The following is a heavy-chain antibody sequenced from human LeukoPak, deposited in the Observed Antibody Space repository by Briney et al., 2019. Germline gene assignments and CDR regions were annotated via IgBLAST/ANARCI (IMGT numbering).Heavy chain of an antibody. D-gene: IGHD1-26*01. Sequence: ASVKVSCKASGYTFTSYGISWVRQAPGQGLEWMGWISGYNGDTKYAQKFQDRVTMTTDTSTSTAYMDLRSLRSDGTAVYYCARDRYGVRSGSCDYWGQGTLVTVSS. J-gene: IGHJ4*02. CDR2: ISGYNGDT. V-gene: IGHV1-18*01. CDR3: ARDRYGVRSGSCDY. CDR1: GYTFTSYG.